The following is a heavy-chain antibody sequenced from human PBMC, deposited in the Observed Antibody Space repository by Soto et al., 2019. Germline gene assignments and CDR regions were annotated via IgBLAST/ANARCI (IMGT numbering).Heavy chain of an antibody. CDR3: ARARSGSYPEFDY. V-gene: IGHV3-30-3*01. D-gene: IGHD1-26*01. CDR2: ITYDGSNQ. J-gene: IGHJ4*02. Sequence: GGSLRLSCAASGFIFSSYTMHWVRQAPGKGLEWVGVITYDGSNQYYADSVKGRFTISRDNSRNMLFLQMNSLRPDDTAVYYCARARSGSYPEFDYWGQGTLVTVSS. CDR1: GFIFSSYT.